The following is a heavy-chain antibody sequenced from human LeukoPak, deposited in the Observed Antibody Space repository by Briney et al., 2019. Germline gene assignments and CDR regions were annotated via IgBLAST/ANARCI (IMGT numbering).Heavy chain of an antibody. V-gene: IGHV4-38-2*01. J-gene: IGHJ6*04. CDR2: IYHSGST. Sequence: SETLSLTCAVSGYSISSGYYWGWIRQPPGKGLEWIGTIYHSGSTYYNPSLKSRVTISVDTSKNQFSLKLSSVTAADTAVYYCARYRSKGEDVWGKGTTVTVSS. D-gene: IGHD1-26*01. CDR1: GYSISSGYY. CDR3: ARYRSKGEDV.